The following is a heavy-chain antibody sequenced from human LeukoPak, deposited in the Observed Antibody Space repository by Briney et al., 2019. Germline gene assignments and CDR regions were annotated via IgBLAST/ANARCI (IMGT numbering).Heavy chain of an antibody. V-gene: IGHV3-9*01. CDR1: GFTFDDYA. J-gene: IGHJ4*02. CDR2: ISWNSAGI. CDR3: TKDYKSDYGSGTLLED. Sequence: PGRSLRLSCAASGFTFDDYAMHWVRQAPGKGLEWVSAISWNSAGIGYADSVKGRFTISRDNAKNSLYLKMSRLRTEDTALYYCTKDYKSDYGSGTLLEDWGQGTLVTVSS. D-gene: IGHD3-10*01.